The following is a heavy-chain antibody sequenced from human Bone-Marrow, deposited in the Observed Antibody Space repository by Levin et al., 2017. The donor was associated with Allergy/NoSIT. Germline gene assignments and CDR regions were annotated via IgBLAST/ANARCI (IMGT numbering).Heavy chain of an antibody. CDR3: ARAARPFTFYDSDGYAY. V-gene: IGHV1-18*04. J-gene: IGHJ4*02. CDR1: GFIFKNYG. D-gene: IGHD2/OR15-2a*01. Sequence: GESLKISCKTSGFIFKNYGFIWVRQAPGQGLEWMGWVSAYNGHTNYEVKFHGRVTLSADTSTNTTHMELRSLRSDDTAVYYCARAARPFTFYDSDGYAYWGQGTLVTVSS. CDR2: VSAYNGHT.